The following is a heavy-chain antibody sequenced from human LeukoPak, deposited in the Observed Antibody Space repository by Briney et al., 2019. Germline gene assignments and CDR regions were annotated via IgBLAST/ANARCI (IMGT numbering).Heavy chain of an antibody. Sequence: GGSLRLSCAASGFTFSSYAMHWVRQAPGKGLEWVAVISYDGSNKYYADSVKGRFTISRDNSKNTLYLQMNSLRAEDTAVYYCARETENGYSGINFDYWGQGTLVAVSS. J-gene: IGHJ4*02. CDR3: ARETENGYSGINFDY. CDR1: GFTFSSYA. CDR2: ISYDGSNK. D-gene: IGHD5-12*01. V-gene: IGHV3-30-3*01.